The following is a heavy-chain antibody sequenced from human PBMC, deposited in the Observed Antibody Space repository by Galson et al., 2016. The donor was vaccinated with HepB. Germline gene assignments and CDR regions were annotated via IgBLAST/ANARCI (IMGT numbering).Heavy chain of an antibody. D-gene: IGHD3-10*01. CDR2: ISYDEDKK. Sequence: SLRLSCAASGFTFSRYSMHWVRQAPGKGLEWVAFISYDEDKKYYGDSVKGRFTISRDNSKNTLYVQMNSLRPEDTAVYYCAKQLVRGPRLYYYYGMDVWGQGTTVTVSS. CDR3: AKQLVRGPRLYYYYGMDV. J-gene: IGHJ6*02. V-gene: IGHV3-30*18. CDR1: GFTFSRYS.